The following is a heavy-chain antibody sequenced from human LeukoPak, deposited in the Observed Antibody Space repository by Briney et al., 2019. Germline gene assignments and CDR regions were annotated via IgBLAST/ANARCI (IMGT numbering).Heavy chain of an antibody. CDR3: AKDRVYYYDSTWGSLGP. CDR1: GFTFSSYA. CDR2: NSGSGGST. D-gene: IGHD3-22*01. V-gene: IGHV3-23*01. J-gene: IGHJ5*02. Sequence: PGGSLRLSCAASGFTFSSYAMSWVRQAPGKGLEWVSANSGSGGSTYYADSVKGRFTISRDNSKNTLYLQMNSLRAEDTAVYYCAKDRVYYYDSTWGSLGPWGQGTLVTVSS.